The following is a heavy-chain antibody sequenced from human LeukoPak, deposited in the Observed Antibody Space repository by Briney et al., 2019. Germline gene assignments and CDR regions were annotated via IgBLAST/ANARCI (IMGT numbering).Heavy chain of an antibody. CDR3: AKDKGFCTTTTCYVLSNDVFDI. CDR2: IYYSGST. J-gene: IGHJ3*02. D-gene: IGHD2-2*01. CDR1: GGSISSSSYY. Sequence: SETLSLTCTVSGGSISSSSYYWGWIRQPPGKGLEWIGSIYYSGSTYYNPSLKSRVTISVDTSKNQFSLKLSSVTAADTAVYYCAKDKGFCTTTTCYVLSNDVFDIWGQGTMVTVSS. V-gene: IGHV4-39*02.